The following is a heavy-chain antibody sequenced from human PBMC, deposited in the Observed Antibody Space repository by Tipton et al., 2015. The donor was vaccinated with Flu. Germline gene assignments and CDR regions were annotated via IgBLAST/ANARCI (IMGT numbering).Heavy chain of an antibody. J-gene: IGHJ4*02. CDR1: GASFSSIGHY. D-gene: IGHD5-18*01. CDR2: IYYGGST. Sequence: TLSLTCSVSGASFSSIGHYWGWIRQSPGKGLEWIGTIYYGGSTYYNPSLKSRVTISLDMSKSQFSLQLTSVTAADTAVYLCAREHGYHVFWGQGKLVTVSS. CDR3: AREHGYHVF. V-gene: IGHV4-39*07.